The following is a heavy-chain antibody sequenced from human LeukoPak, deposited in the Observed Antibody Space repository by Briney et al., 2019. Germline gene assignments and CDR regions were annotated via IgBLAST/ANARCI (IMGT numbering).Heavy chain of an antibody. D-gene: IGHD3-10*01. J-gene: IGHJ5*02. CDR2: INHSGST. CDR1: XGSFSXYY. V-gene: IGHV4-34*01. Sequence: LSLTRAVXXGSFSXYYWSWIRQPPGKGLEWIGEINHSGSTNCNPSLKSRVTISVDTSKNQFSLKLSSVTAADTAVYFCARDTFYSETGSFEDWFDPWGQGTLVTVSS. CDR3: ARDTFYSETGSFEDWFDP.